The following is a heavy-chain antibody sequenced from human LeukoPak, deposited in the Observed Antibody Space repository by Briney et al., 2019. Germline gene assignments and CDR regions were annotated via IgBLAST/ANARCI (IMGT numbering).Heavy chain of an antibody. CDR1: GFTVSNSY. Sequence: PGGSLRLSCAASGFTVSNSYMSWVRQAPGKGLEWVSVIHSGGTTNYADSVQGRFTISRDNSKTTVYLHMNSLRAEDTAVYYCARDSDSGYGPFASWGQGTLVTVSS. J-gene: IGHJ4*02. V-gene: IGHV3-53*01. CDR2: IHSGGTT. D-gene: IGHD5-12*01. CDR3: ARDSDSGYGPFAS.